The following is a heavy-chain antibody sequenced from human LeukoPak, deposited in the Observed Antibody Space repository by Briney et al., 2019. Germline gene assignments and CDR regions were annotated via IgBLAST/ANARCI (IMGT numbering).Heavy chain of an antibody. V-gene: IGHV3-53*01. CDR1: GFTVSSNY. J-gene: IGHJ5*02. D-gene: IGHD3-10*01. Sequence: SGGSLRLSCAASGFTVSSNYMSWVRQAPGKGLEWVSVIYSGGSTYYADSVKGRFTISRDNSKNTLYLQMNSLRAEDTAVYYCARETMVRGVSGDWFDPWGQGTLVTVSS. CDR2: IYSGGST. CDR3: ARETMVRGVSGDWFDP.